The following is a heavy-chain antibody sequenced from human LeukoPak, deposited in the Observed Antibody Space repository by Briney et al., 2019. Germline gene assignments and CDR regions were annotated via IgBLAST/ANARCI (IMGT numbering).Heavy chain of an antibody. D-gene: IGHD3-9*01. Sequence: PGGSLRLSCEASGFTFSSYWMHWVRQAPGKGLVWVSRINSDGSSTSYADSVKGRFTISRDNAKNTLYLQMNSLRAEDTAVYYCARGPILTGYYMLLGEYNWNDLFDYWGQGTLVTVSS. CDR3: ARGPILTGYYMLLGEYNWNDLFDY. CDR2: INSDGSST. J-gene: IGHJ4*02. CDR1: GFTFSSYW. V-gene: IGHV3-74*01.